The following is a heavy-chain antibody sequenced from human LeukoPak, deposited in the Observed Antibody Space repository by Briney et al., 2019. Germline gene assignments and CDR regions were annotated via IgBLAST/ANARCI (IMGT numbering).Heavy chain of an antibody. J-gene: IGHJ5*02. CDR1: NGSASSYY. V-gene: IGHV4-59*02. CDR2: IYYSGST. D-gene: IGHD6-6*01. CDR3: ARDYEGYSSSSPWFDP. Sequence: SETLSLTCTVSNGSASSYYCSWIRQPPGKGLEWIGYIYYSGSTNYNPSLKSRVTISVGTSKNQFSLKLSSVTAADTAVYYCARDYEGYSSSSPWFDPWGQGTLVTVSS.